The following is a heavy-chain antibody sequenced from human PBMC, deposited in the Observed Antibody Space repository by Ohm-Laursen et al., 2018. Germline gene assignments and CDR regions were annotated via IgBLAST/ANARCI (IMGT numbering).Heavy chain of an antibody. D-gene: IGHD1-1*01. CDR2: IIPIFGTS. V-gene: IGHV1-69*06. Sequence: VASVKVSCKVSGRTFSSYAISWVRQAPGQGLEWMGGIIPIFGTSNYAQKFQGRVTITADKSTSTAYMELSSLRSEDTAVYYCARGVRPYYFDYWGQGTLVTVSS. CDR3: ARGVRPYYFDY. CDR1: GRTFSSYA. J-gene: IGHJ4*02.